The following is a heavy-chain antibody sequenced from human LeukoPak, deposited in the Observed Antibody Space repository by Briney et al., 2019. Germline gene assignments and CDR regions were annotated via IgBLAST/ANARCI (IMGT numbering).Heavy chain of an antibody. CDR2: ISGSGGST. CDR3: AKDSYYDYVWGSYRYLDY. J-gene: IGHJ4*02. CDR1: GSTFSSYA. D-gene: IGHD3-16*02. Sequence: GGSLRLSCAASGSTFSSYAMSWVRQAPGKGLEWVSAISGSGGSTYYADSVKGRFTISRDNSKNTLYLQMNSLRAEDTAVYYCAKDSYYDYVWGSYRYLDYWGQGTLVTVSS. V-gene: IGHV3-23*01.